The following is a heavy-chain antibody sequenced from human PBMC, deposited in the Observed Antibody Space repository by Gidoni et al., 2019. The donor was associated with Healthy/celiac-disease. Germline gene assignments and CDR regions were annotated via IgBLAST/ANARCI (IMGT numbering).Heavy chain of an antibody. Sequence: QLQLQESGPGLVKPSETLSLTCTVSGGSISSSSYYWGWIRQPPGKGLEWIGSIYYSGSTYYHPSLKSRVTISVDTSKNQFSLKLSSVTAADTAVYYCARLKGRDDYGVGPFDYWGQGTLVTVSS. CDR3: ARLKGRDDYGVGPFDY. D-gene: IGHD4-17*01. CDR2: IYYSGST. CDR1: GGSISSSSYY. V-gene: IGHV4-39*01. J-gene: IGHJ4*02.